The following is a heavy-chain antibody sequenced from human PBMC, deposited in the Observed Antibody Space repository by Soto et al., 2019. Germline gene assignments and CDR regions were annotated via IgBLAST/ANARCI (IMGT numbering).Heavy chain of an antibody. CDR3: ARGGATLRN. Sequence: SETLSLTCAVYGGSFSGYYWSWIRQPPGKGLEWIGEINHSGSTNYNPSLKSRVTISVDTSKNQFSLKLSSVTAADTAVCYCARGGATLRNWGQGTLVTVSS. CDR1: GGSFSGYY. CDR2: INHSGST. D-gene: IGHD1-26*01. J-gene: IGHJ4*02. V-gene: IGHV4-34*01.